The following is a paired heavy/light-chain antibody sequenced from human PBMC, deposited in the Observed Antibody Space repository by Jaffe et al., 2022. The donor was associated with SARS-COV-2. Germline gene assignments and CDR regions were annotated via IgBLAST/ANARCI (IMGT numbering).Light chain of an antibody. V-gene: IGKV3-20*01. J-gene: IGKJ2*01. CDR1: QSVSSAY. CDR3: QQYGNSPRYT. Sequence: EIVLTQSPGTLSLSPGERATLSCRASQSVSSAYLAWYQQKPGQAPRLLMYGASSRATGTPDRFSGSGSGTDFILIISRLEPEDFAVYYCQQYGNSPRYTFGQGTKLEIK. CDR2: GAS.
Heavy chain of an antibody. D-gene: IGHD4-17*01. CDR2: IYTGGDT. CDR3: ARDYGDYVHHFYAMDV. Sequence: EVQVVESGGGLIQPGGSLRLSCAASGFTVSSNFMSWVRQAPGKGLEWVSVIYTGGDTYYADSVKGRFTISRDNSKNTLYLQMNSLRAEDTAVYYCARDYGDYVHHFYAMDVWGQGTTVTVSS. V-gene: IGHV3-53*01. CDR1: GFTVSSNF. J-gene: IGHJ6*02.